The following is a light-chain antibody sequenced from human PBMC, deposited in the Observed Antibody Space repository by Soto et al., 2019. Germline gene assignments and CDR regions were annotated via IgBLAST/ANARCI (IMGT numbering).Light chain of an antibody. V-gene: IGKV1-9*01. J-gene: IGKJ4*01. CDR3: QQVNSYPLT. Sequence: DIQLTQSPSFLSASVGDRVTITCRASQGVRSDLAWYQQKAGKAPKLLIYAASSLQSGVTSRFSGSGSGTEFTLTISSLQPEDFATYYCQQVNSYPLTFGGGTKVEI. CDR1: QGVRSD. CDR2: AAS.